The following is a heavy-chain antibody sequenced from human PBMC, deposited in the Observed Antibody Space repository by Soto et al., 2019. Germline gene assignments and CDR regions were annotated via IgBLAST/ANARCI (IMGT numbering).Heavy chain of an antibody. Sequence: QVQLVESGGGVVQPGRSLRLSCAASGFTFSSYGMHWVRQAPGKGLEWVAVISYDGSNKYYADSVKGRFTISRDNSKNTLYLQMNSLRAEDTAVHYCAKALYPVVVVPAAMGYWGQGTLVTVSS. CDR1: GFTFSSYG. CDR2: ISYDGSNK. V-gene: IGHV3-30*18. CDR3: AKALYPVVVVPAAMGY. D-gene: IGHD2-2*01. J-gene: IGHJ4*02.